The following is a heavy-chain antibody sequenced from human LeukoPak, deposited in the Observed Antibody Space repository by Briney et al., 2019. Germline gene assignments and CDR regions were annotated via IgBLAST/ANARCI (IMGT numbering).Heavy chain of an antibody. D-gene: IGHD3-22*01. J-gene: IGHJ4*02. CDR1: GYTFTGYY. CDR2: INPNSGGT. CDR3: ARAGVRYYYDSSGYYLDFDF. V-gene: IGHV1-2*02. Sequence: ASVKASCKTSGYTFTGYYMHWVRQAPGQGLGWMGWINPNSGGTNYPQKFQGRVTMTRDTSITTAYMELSSLRSDDTAVYYCARAGVRYYYDSSGYYLDFDFWGQGTLVTVSS.